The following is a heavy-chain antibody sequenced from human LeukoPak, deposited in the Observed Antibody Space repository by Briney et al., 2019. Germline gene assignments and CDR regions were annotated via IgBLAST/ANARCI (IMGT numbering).Heavy chain of an antibody. CDR3: ARDIAAAGTFDY. V-gene: IGHV3-21*01. CDR1: GFTFSSYS. CDR2: ISSSSSYT. Sequence: GGSLRLSCAASGFTFSSYSMNWVRQAPGKGLEWVSSISSSSSYTYYADSVKGRFTISRDNAKNSLYLQMNSLRAEDTAVCYCARDIAAAGTFDYWGQGTLVTVSS. D-gene: IGHD6-13*01. J-gene: IGHJ4*02.